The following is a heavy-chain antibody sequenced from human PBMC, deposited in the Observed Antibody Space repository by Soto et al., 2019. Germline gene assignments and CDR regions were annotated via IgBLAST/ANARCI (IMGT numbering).Heavy chain of an antibody. CDR2: IYYSGST. J-gene: IGHJ4*02. CDR1: GGSVSSGSYY. Sequence: SETLSLTCTVSGGSVSSGSYYWSWIRQPPGKGLEWIGYIYYSGSTNYNPSLKSRVTISVDTSENQFSLKLSSVTAADTAVYYCAIGGSYYPPYFDYWGQGTLVTVSS. V-gene: IGHV4-61*01. D-gene: IGHD1-26*01. CDR3: AIGGSYYPPYFDY.